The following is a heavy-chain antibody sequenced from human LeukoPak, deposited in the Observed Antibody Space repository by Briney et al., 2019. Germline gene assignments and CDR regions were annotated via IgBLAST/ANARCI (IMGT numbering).Heavy chain of an antibody. J-gene: IGHJ4*02. CDR2: VSNDGINK. V-gene: IGHV3-30*03. D-gene: IGHD3-22*01. CDR1: GFTFSSYS. Sequence: PGGSLRLSCAASGFTFSSYSMNWVRQAPGKGLEWVAVVSNDGINKYYADSVTGRFTVSRDNSQNTLYLQMNSLRAEDTALYYCARDYSGNYYKGFDYWGQGILVTVSS. CDR3: ARDYSGNYYKGFDY.